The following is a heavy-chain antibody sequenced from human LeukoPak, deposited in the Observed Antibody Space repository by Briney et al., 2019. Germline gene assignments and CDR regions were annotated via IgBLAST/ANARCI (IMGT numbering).Heavy chain of an antibody. D-gene: IGHD2-21*02. Sequence: SQTLSLTCTVSGGSISSGDYYWSWIRQPPGKGLEWIGYIYYSGSTYYNPSLKSRVTISVDTSKNQFSLKLSSVTAADTAVYYCARAKFQTVVTLDYWGQGTLVTVSS. J-gene: IGHJ4*02. V-gene: IGHV4-30-4*01. CDR1: GGSISSGDYY. CDR3: ARAKFQTVVTLDY. CDR2: IYYSGST.